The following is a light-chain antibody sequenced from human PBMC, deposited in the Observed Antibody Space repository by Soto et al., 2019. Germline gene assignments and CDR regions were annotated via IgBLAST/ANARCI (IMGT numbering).Light chain of an antibody. CDR1: QSVSSNY. J-gene: IGKJ1*01. Sequence: ESVLTHSPGTLPVSPGERATLSWRASQSVSSNYLAWYQQKPGQAPRILIYGASTRATGIPDRFSGSGSRTDFTLTLSRLEPEDVQVDYCQQYGSSPQTFGQGTQVDIK. CDR3: QQYGSSPQT. CDR2: GAS. V-gene: IGKV3-20*01.